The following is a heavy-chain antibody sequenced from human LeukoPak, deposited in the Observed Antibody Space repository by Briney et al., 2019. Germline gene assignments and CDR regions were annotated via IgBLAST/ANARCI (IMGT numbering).Heavy chain of an antibody. CDR2: IYTSGST. D-gene: IGHD6-13*01. CDR3: ATGAAAAGTDY. CDR1: GGSISSGSYY. Sequence: SQTLSLTCTVSGGSISSGSYYWSWIRQPAGKGLEWIGRIYTSGSTNYNPSLKSRVTISVDTSKNQFSLKLSSVTAADTAVYYCATGAAAAGTDYWGQGTLVTVSS. J-gene: IGHJ4*02. V-gene: IGHV4-61*02.